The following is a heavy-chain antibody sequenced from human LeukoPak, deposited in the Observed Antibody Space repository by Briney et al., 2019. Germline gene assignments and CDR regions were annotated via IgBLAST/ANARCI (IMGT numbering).Heavy chain of an antibody. J-gene: IGHJ3*02. CDR3: AKSREEIRGLDAFDI. V-gene: IGHV4-31*03. CDR2: IYYSGST. Sequence: SETLSLTCSVSGGSISSDDYCWNWIRQHPGKGLEWIGYIYYSGSTYYNPSLRSRVALSVDTSKNQFSLKLSSLTAADTAVYYCAKSREEIRGLDAFDIWGQGTMVTVSS. D-gene: IGHD5-24*01. CDR1: GGSISSDDYC.